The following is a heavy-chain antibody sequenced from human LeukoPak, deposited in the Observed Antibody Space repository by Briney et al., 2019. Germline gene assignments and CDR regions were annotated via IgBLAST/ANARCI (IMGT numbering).Heavy chain of an antibody. Sequence: GGSLRLSCAASGFIFSRHWMHWVCQAPGEGLVCVARVKNDGTYRDYAGSVKGRFTISRDNAKNTLYLQMNSLRVEDTARYYCVGDDDIYGFDYWGQGTVVTVSS. CDR1: GFIFSRHW. V-gene: IGHV3-74*01. D-gene: IGHD3-3*02. CDR2: VKNDGTYR. CDR3: VGDDDIYGFDY. J-gene: IGHJ4*02.